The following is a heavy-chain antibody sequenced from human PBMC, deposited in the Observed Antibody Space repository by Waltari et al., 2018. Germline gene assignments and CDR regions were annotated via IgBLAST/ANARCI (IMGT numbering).Heavy chain of an antibody. CDR3: ARGGQWKFDY. D-gene: IGHD6-19*01. V-gene: IGHV4-34*01. CDR2: INHSGST. J-gene: IGHJ4*02. CDR1: GGSFRGYH. Sequence: QVQLQQWGAGLLKPSETLSPPCVVYGGSFRGYHWSWIRQSPGKGLEWIGEINHSGSTNYNPSLKSRVTISVDTSKNQFSLKVSSVTAADTAVYYCARGGQWKFDYWGQGTLVTVSS.